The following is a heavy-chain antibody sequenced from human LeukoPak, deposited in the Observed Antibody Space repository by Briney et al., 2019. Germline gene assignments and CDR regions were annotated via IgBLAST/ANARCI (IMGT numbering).Heavy chain of an antibody. CDR1: AFTFSVYW. CDR3: SRGMSYHLY. Sequence: GGSLRLSCSASAFTFSVYWMTWVRQAPGKGLEWVANIKEDGSEMRYVDSVKGRFTISRDNAKNSLYLQMNSLRAEDTAVYYCSRGMSYHLYWGQGTLVTVST. V-gene: IGHV3-7*04. D-gene: IGHD2-21*01. J-gene: IGHJ4*02. CDR2: IKEDGSEM.